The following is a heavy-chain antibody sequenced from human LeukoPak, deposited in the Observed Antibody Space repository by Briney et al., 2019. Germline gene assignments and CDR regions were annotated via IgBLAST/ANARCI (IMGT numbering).Heavy chain of an antibody. V-gene: IGHV3-11*04. J-gene: IGHJ6*03. Sequence: GGSLRLSCAASGFTFSDCYMSWIRQAPGKGLEWVSYISSSSSTIYYSDSVKGRFTISRDNAKNSLYLQMNSLRAEDTAVYYCARDPSSWYYYYMDVWGKGTTVTVSS. CDR3: ARDPSSWYYYYMDV. CDR2: ISSSSSTI. CDR1: GFTFSDCY. D-gene: IGHD6-13*01.